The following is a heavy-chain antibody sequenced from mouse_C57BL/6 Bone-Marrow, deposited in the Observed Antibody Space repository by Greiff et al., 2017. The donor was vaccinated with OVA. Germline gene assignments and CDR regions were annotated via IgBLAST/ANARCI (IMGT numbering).Heavy chain of an antibody. D-gene: IGHD1-1*01. CDR3: ARDGSSSNWYFDV. Sequence: EVKLVESGPGLAKPSQTLSLTCSVTGYSITSDYWNWIRKFPGNKLEYMGYISYSGSTYYTPSLKSRISITRDTSKNQYYLQLNSVTTEDTDTDYCARDGSSSNWYFDVWGTGTTVTVSS. CDR2: ISYSGST. CDR1: GYSITSDY. J-gene: IGHJ1*03. V-gene: IGHV3-8*01.